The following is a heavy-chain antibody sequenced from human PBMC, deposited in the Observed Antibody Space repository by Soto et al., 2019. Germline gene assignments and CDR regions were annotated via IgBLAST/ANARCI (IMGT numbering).Heavy chain of an antibody. CDR2: ISKDSGRAT. Sequence: GGSLRLSCAASGFIFRDWFMSWIRQAPGKGLEWISYISKDSGRATRYADSVKGRFTISRDNAKNSLFLQMNNLTVEDTAVYYCARLYYLDASVYRPLDFWGQGILVTVSS. CDR1: GFIFRDWF. D-gene: IGHD3-22*01. V-gene: IGHV3-11*01. CDR3: ARLYYLDASVYRPLDF. J-gene: IGHJ4*02.